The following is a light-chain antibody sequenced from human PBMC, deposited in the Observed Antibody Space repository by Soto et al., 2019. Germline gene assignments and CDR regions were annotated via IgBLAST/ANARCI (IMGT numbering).Light chain of an antibody. CDR1: QPVSSN. CDR2: RAS. V-gene: IGKV3-15*01. Sequence: EIVMTQSPATLSVSPGERATLSCRASQPVSSNFAWYRQKPGQAHTLVIYRASTRATGIPARFSGSGSGTEFTLTISSVQSEDFAVYYFQQYNNWPYTFGQGTKLEIK. CDR3: QQYNNWPYT. J-gene: IGKJ2*01.